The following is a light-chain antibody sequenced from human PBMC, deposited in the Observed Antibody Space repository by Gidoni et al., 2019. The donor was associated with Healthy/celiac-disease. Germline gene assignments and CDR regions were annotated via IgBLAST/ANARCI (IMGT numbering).Light chain of an antibody. V-gene: IGLV2-23*02. J-gene: IGLJ2*01. CDR3: CSYAGSSTFVV. Sequence: QSALTQPASVSGSPGQSITISCTGTSSDVGSYNLVSWSQQHPGKAPNLMIYEVSKRPSGVSNRFSGSKSGNTASLTISGLQAEDEADYFCCSYAGSSTFVVFGGGTKLTVL. CDR2: EVS. CDR1: SSDVGSYNL.